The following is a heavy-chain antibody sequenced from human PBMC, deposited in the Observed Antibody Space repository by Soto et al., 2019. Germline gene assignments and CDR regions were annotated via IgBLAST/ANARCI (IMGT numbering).Heavy chain of an antibody. CDR3: ARDSPGGYCSSTSCYDVYYYYYMDV. Sequence: QVQLVQSGAEVKKPGASVKVSCKASGYTFTSYGISWVRQAPGQGLEWMGWISAYNGNTNYAQKLQGRVTMTTDTSTSTADMELRSLRSDDTAVYYCARDSPGGYCSSTSCYDVYYYYYMDVWGKGTTVTVSS. CDR2: ISAYNGNT. V-gene: IGHV1-18*01. J-gene: IGHJ6*03. D-gene: IGHD2-2*01. CDR1: GYTFTSYG.